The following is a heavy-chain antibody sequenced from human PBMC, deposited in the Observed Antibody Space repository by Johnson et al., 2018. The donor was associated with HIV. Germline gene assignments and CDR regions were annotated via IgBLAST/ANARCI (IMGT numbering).Heavy chain of an antibody. CDR2: ISYDGSNK. J-gene: IGHJ3*02. CDR3: AKLQYCSGGSCYFDAFDI. V-gene: IGHV3-30*18. CDR1: GFTFSSYV. Sequence: QVQLVESGGGVVQPGRSLRLSCAASGFTFSSYVMHWVRQAPGKGLEWVAIISYDGSNKYYADSVKGRFTISRDNSKNTLYLQMNSLRAEDTAVYYCAKLQYCSGGSCYFDAFDIWGQGTMVTGSS. D-gene: IGHD2-15*01.